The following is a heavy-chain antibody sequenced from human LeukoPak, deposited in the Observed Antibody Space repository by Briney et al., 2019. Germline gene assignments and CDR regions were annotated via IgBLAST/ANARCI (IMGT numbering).Heavy chain of an antibody. CDR3: ARDPTPLEWLCVGFDP. Sequence: GGSMTLSCAASGFTVSSYEMKWVRQAPGKELEWGSYISSSGSTIYYADSVKGRFTISRDNAKTSLYLQMNSLRAEDTAVYYCARDPTPLEWLCVGFDPWGQGTLVTVSS. CDR2: ISSSGSTI. V-gene: IGHV3-48*03. CDR1: GFTVSSYE. J-gene: IGHJ5*02. D-gene: IGHD3-3*01.